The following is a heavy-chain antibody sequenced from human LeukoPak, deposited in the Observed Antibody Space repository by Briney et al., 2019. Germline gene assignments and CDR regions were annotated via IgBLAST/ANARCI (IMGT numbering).Heavy chain of an antibody. Sequence: GRSLRLSCAASGFTFDDYAMHWVRQGPGKGLEWVAGVSWNSRRIDYADSVKGRFTISRDNAKNSLYLQMNSLRAEDTALYYCAKDMWADSSGSYDYWGQGTLVTVSS. CDR2: VSWNSRRI. CDR1: GFTFDDYA. D-gene: IGHD3-22*01. CDR3: AKDMWADSSGSYDY. V-gene: IGHV3-9*01. J-gene: IGHJ4*02.